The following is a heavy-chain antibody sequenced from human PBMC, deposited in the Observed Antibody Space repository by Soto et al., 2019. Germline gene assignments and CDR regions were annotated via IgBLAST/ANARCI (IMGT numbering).Heavy chain of an antibody. D-gene: IGHD3-16*01. CDR1: GFPFSSYA. Sequence: VGSLRLSCVTSGFPFSSYAMSWVRQTPGKGLEWVSGISGSGGRTYYADSVKGRFTISRDNSNNSLSLQMHILRVEDTAVYFCAKGGYYSLFDIWGQGTMVTVSS. J-gene: IGHJ3*02. V-gene: IGHV3-23*01. CDR2: ISGSGGRT. CDR3: AKGGYYSLFDI.